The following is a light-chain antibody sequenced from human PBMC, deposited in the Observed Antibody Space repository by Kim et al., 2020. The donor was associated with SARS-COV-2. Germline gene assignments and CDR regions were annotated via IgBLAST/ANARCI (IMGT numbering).Light chain of an antibody. Sequence: TSVGDRVTITCRASQTITTCLTWYQQKPGKAPNLLIYAASRLQSGVPSRFSGSGSGTDFTLTISSLQPEDFATYFCQQSYTSPPTFGQGTKVDIK. CDR3: QQSYTSPPT. V-gene: IGKV1-39*01. CDR1: QTITTC. CDR2: AAS. J-gene: IGKJ1*01.